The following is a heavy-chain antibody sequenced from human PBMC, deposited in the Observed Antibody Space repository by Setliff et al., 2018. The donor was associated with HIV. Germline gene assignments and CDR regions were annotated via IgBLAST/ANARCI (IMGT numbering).Heavy chain of an antibody. CDR3: ARDREYYYDNSGSPSFDY. CDR1: GGTFSSYA. J-gene: IGHJ4*02. CDR2: IIPILGIA. D-gene: IGHD3-22*01. V-gene: IGHV1-69*10. Sequence: VKVSCKASGGTFSSYAINWVRQAPGQGLEWMGGIIPILGIANYAQKFQGRVTITADKSTSTAYMELSSLRSEDTAVYYCARDREYYYDNSGSPSFDYWGQGTLVTVSS.